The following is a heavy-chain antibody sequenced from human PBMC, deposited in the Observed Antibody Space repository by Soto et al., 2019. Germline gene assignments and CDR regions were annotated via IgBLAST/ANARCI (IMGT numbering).Heavy chain of an antibody. Sequence: GGSLRLSCAASGFTFGDHFMDWVRQAPGKGLEWVARSRNKANSYTTDYAAFVKGRFTISRDDSKNLIYLQMNSLKTEDTAVYYCAREGSSSGPDYEYWGQGTLVTVSS. D-gene: IGHD3-22*01. CDR2: SRNKANSYTT. CDR1: GFTFGDHF. J-gene: IGHJ4*02. V-gene: IGHV3-72*01. CDR3: AREGSSSGPDYEY.